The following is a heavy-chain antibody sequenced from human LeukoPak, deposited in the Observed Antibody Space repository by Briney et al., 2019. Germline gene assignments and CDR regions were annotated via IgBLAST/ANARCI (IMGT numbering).Heavy chain of an antibody. D-gene: IGHD3-22*01. Sequence: GGSLRLSCAASGFTLSQYRMSWVRRAPGKGLEWVGRIKSKTDGGTTDYAAPVKGRFTISRDDSKNTLYLQMNSLKTEDTAVYYCTTDANYYDSDYGMDVWGQGTTVTVSS. CDR2: IKSKTDGGTT. J-gene: IGHJ6*02. CDR3: TTDANYYDSDYGMDV. CDR1: GFTLSQYR. V-gene: IGHV3-15*01.